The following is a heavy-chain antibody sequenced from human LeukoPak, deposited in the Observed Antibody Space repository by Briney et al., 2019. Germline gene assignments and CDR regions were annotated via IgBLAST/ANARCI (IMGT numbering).Heavy chain of an antibody. V-gene: IGHV4-34*01. CDR1: GGSFSGYY. Sequence: SETLSLTCAVYGGSFSGYYWSWIRQPPGKGLEWIGEINHSGSTNYNPSLKSRVTMSVDTSKNQFSLKLSSVTAADTAVYYCARGPHGWFDPWGQGTLVTVSS. CDR3: ARGPHGWFDP. J-gene: IGHJ5*02. CDR2: INHSGST.